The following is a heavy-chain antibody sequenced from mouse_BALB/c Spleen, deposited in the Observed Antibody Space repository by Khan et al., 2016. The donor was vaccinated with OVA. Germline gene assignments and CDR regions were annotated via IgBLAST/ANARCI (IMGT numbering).Heavy chain of an antibody. Sequence: QVQLQQSGAELARPGASVKMSCKASGYTFTSYTIHWVKQRPGQGLDWIGYINPSNDYTNYNQNFKDKATLTADKSSSTAYMQLSSLTSEDSAVYYCARRNNHGYDGAWVAYWGQGTLVTVSA. CDR2: INPSNDYT. CDR3: ARRNNHGYDGAWVAY. J-gene: IGHJ3*01. CDR1: GYTFTSYT. V-gene: IGHV1-4*01. D-gene: IGHD2-2*01.